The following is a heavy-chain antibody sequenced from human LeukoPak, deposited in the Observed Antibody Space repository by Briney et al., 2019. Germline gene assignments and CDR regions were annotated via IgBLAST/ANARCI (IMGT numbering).Heavy chain of an antibody. D-gene: IGHD6-19*01. Sequence: SETLSLTCSVSNVSISTTYWSWIRQPPGKGLEWIGNIHYSGSTNYNSSLKSRVTISVDTSKNHFSLKMISVTTADTAVYFCARGGWFHDRWGQGTLVTVSS. CDR1: NVSISTTY. CDR2: IHYSGST. CDR3: ARGGWFHDR. V-gene: IGHV4-59*01. J-gene: IGHJ5*02.